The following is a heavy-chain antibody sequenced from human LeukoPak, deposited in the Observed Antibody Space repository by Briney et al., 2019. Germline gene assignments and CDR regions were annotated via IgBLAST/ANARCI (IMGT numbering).Heavy chain of an antibody. D-gene: IGHD5-18*01. CDR3: ASLDTAMVFGLDY. J-gene: IGHJ4*02. CDR2: IIPIFGTA. CDR1: GGAFSSYA. V-gene: IGHV1-69*13. Sequence: SVKVSCKASGGAFSSYAISWVRQAPGQGLEWTGGIIPIFGTANYAQKFQGRVTITADESTSTAYMELSSLRSEDTAVYYCASLDTAMVFGLDYWGQGTLVTVSS.